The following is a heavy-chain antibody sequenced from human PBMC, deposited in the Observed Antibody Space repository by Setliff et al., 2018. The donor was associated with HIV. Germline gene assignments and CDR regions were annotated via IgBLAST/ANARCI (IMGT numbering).Heavy chain of an antibody. CDR1: GFTFSSYW. J-gene: IGHJ3*02. Sequence: PGGSLRLSCAASGFTFSSYWMHWVRQAPGKGLVWVSRINSDGSSTSYADSVKGRFTISRDNAKNTLYLQMNSLRAEDTAVYYCARFNRVDDAFDIWGQGTMVTVSS. CDR3: ARFNRVDDAFDI. CDR2: INSDGSST. V-gene: IGHV3-74*01.